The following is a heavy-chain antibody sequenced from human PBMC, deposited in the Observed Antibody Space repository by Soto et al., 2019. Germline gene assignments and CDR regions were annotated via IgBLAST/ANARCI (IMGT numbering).Heavy chain of an antibody. V-gene: IGHV3-23*01. CDR3: AEGSIEYSASVDY. CDR2: ISARGGST. CDR1: GFSFNSYA. D-gene: IGHD5-12*01. J-gene: IGHJ4*02. Sequence: EVQLLESGGGLVQPGGSLRLACAASGFSFNSYAMDWVRQAPGKGLEWVSVISARGGSTYFADSVKGRFTISRDNSKKVLSLEMNNRRAAETATYFGAEGSIEYSASVDYWGQGTLVLVSS.